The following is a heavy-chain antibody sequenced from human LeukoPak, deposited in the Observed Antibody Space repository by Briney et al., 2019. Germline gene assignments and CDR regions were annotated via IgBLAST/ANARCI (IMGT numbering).Heavy chain of an antibody. D-gene: IGHD4/OR15-4a*01. CDR3: ARQVYGGSSGYFDP. J-gene: IGHJ5*02. V-gene: IGHV4-39*01. CDR1: GDSMGSGSFY. CDR2: IYYSGTT. Sequence: SETLSLTCTVSGDSMGSGSFYWGWIRQPPGTGLEWIGSIYYSGTTYYNPSLQSRVIMSVDKSKNQFSLKLRSVSATDTAVYYCARQVYGGSSGYFDPWGQGTLVTVSS.